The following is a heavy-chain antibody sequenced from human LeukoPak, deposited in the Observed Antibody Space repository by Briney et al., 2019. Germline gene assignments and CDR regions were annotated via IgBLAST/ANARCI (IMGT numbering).Heavy chain of an antibody. CDR1: GFTFSDYY. CDR2: ISSSGSTI. D-gene: IGHD5-18*01. CDR3: ARDIRYSYGQTAYYYYYMDV. V-gene: IGHV3-11*04. Sequence: GGSLRLSCAASGFTFSDYYMSWIRQAPGKGLEWVSYISSSGSTIYYADSVKGRFTISRDNAKNSLYLQMNSLRAEDTAVYYRARDIRYSYGQTAYYYYYMDVWGKGTTVTVSS. J-gene: IGHJ6*03.